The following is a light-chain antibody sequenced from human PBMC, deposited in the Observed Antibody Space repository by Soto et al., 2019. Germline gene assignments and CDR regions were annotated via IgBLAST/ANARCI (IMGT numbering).Light chain of an antibody. V-gene: IGKV1-5*03. CDR3: QQYSGHPWT. Sequence: DIQMTQSPSTLSASVGDRVTITCRSSQSINVWLAWFQQKPGKAPNLLIYKASSLESGVPSRFSGSGSGTEFTLTISSLQPDDFATYYCQQYSGHPWTFGQGTKVEIK. J-gene: IGKJ1*01. CDR1: QSINVW. CDR2: KAS.